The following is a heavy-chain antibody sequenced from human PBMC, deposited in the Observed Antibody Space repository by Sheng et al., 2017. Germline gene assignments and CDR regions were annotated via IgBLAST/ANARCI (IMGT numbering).Heavy chain of an antibody. V-gene: IGHV4-34*01. Sequence: QVQLQQWGAGLLKPSETLSLTCAVYGGSFSGYYWSWIRQPPGKGLEWDWGNQLIVEAPTTTRPSRVEFTISVDTSKNQFSLKLSSVTAADTAVYYCARGLDFWSGFVSLGYYYYMDVWGKGYHGHRLL. D-gene: IGHD3-3*01. J-gene: IGHJ6*03. CDR1: GGSFSGYY. CDR2: QLIVEAP. CDR3: ARGLDFWSGFVSLGYYYYMDV.